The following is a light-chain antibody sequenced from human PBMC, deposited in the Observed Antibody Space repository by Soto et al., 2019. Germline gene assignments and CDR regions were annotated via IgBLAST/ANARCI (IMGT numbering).Light chain of an antibody. CDR2: EVS. J-gene: IGLJ2*01. CDR3: SSYTNSSTLVL. CDR1: SSDVGGYNF. V-gene: IGLV2-14*01. Sequence: QSALTQPASVSGSPGQSITISCTGTSSDVGGYNFVSWYQHHPGKAPKLIIYEVSNRPSGVSNRFSASKSGNTASLTIFGLQAEDEADCYCSSYTNSSTLVLFGGGTKLTVL.